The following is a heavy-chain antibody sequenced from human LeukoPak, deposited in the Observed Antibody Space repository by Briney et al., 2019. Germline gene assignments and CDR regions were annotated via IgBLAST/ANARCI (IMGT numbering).Heavy chain of an antibody. J-gene: IGHJ4*02. CDR3: VLHSSRWFYFDY. V-gene: IGHV3-23*01. CDR1: GFTFSTSA. D-gene: IGHD6-13*01. CDR2: LSDSGGTT. Sequence: GGSLRLSCAASGFTFSTSAMSWARQAPGKGLEWLSALSDSGGTTYSADSERGRFTISRDNSKNTLYLQMNSLRAEDTAVYYCVLHSSRWFYFDYWGQGTLVTVSS.